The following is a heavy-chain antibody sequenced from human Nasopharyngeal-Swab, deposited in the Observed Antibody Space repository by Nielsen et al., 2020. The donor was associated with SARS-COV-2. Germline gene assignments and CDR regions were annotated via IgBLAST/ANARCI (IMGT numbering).Heavy chain of an antibody. CDR3: ARGPEYYDFWSGYPGNAFDI. Sequence: SETLSLTCTVSGGSISSYYWSWIQQPAGKGLEWIGRIYTSGSTNYNPSLKSRVTMSVDTSKNQFSLKLSSVTAADTAVYYCARGPEYYDFWSGYPGNAFDIWGQGTMVTVSS. D-gene: IGHD3-3*01. J-gene: IGHJ3*02. CDR1: GGSISSYY. CDR2: IYTSGST. V-gene: IGHV4-4*07.